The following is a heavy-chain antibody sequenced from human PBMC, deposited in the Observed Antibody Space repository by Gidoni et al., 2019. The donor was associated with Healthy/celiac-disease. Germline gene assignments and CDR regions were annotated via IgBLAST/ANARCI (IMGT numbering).Heavy chain of an antibody. CDR2: IYTSGST. D-gene: IGHD3-22*01. J-gene: IGHJ2*01. Sequence: QVQLQESGPGLVKPSQTLSLTCTVSGGSISRGSYYWNWIRQPAGKGLEWIGRIYTSGSTNYNPSLKSRVTMSVDTSKNQFSLKLSSVTAADTAVYYCARYYYDSSGYRYWYFDLWGRGTLVTVSS. V-gene: IGHV4-61*02. CDR3: ARYYYDSSGYRYWYFDL. CDR1: GGSISRGSYY.